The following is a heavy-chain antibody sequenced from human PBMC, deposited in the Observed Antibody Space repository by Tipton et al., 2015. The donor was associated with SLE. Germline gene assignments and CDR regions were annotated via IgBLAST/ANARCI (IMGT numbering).Heavy chain of an antibody. CDR3: ARDLLDYGDYFGY. Sequence: QSGAEVKKPGASVKVSCKASGHTFINYDINWVRQAPGQGLEWMGWMNPSGNTNYAQKLQGRVTMTTDTSTSTAYMELRSLRSDDTAVYYGARDLLDYGDYFGYCGQGTLVTVSS. V-gene: IGHV1-18*01. CDR1: GHTFINYD. D-gene: IGHD4-17*01. J-gene: IGHJ4*02. CDR2: MNPSGNT.